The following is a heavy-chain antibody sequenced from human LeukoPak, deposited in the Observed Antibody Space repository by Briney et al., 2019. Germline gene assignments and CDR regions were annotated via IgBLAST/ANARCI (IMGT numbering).Heavy chain of an antibody. CDR1: GYSFTSYW. CDR2: IYPGDSDT. Sequence: GESLKISCKGSGYSFTSYWIGWVRQMPGKGLEWMGIIYPGDSDTRYSPSFQGQVTISADKSISTAYLQWSSLKASDTAMYYCAIPSYYDSSRGDAFDIWGQGTMVAVSS. CDR3: AIPSYYDSSRGDAFDI. J-gene: IGHJ3*02. D-gene: IGHD3-22*01. V-gene: IGHV5-51*01.